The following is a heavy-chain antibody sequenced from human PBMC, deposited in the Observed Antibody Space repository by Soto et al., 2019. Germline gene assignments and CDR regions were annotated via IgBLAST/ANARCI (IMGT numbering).Heavy chain of an antibody. V-gene: IGHV3-30*18. CDR3: AKVGGYEVMGYYYYYGMDV. Sequence: GGSLRLSCAASGFTFSSYGMHWVRQAPGKGLEWVAVISYDGSNKYYADSVKGRFTISRDNSKNTLYLQMNSLRAEDTAVYYCAKVGGYEVMGYYYYYGMDVWGQGTTVTVSS. J-gene: IGHJ6*02. CDR1: GFTFSSYG. D-gene: IGHD5-12*01. CDR2: ISYDGSNK.